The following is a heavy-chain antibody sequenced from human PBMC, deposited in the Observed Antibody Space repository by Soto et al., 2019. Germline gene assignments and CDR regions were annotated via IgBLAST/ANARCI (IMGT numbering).Heavy chain of an antibody. CDR3: VRIIGSGYYFDY. CDR1: GFIFSDHY. J-gene: IGHJ4*02. CDR2: IRNKANSYTT. V-gene: IGHV3-72*01. Sequence: EVQLVEFGGGLVQPGGSLRLSCAASGFIFSDHYMDWVRQGPGKGLEWVARIRNKANSYTTEYAASVKGRFTISRDDLKNSLYLQMKSLKTEDTAVYYCVRIIGSGYYFDYWGQGTLVAVSS. D-gene: IGHD6-25*01.